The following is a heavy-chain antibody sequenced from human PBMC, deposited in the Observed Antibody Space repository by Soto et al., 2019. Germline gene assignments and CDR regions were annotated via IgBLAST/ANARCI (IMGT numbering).Heavy chain of an antibody. J-gene: IGHJ6*02. D-gene: IGHD2-21*02. Sequence: QVHLVQSGTEVKKPGSSVKVSCKASGGTFSSSGFSWVRQAPGQGLAWMGMIVPSLDTTNYAQKFQARVTITADEVTSTAYMELRSLRSEETAVSYCARWPQPPYTADPYAVVVWCQGTRVIVSS. CDR1: GGTFSSSG. CDR3: ARWPQPPYTADPYAVVV. CDR2: IVPSLDTT. V-gene: IGHV1-69*11.